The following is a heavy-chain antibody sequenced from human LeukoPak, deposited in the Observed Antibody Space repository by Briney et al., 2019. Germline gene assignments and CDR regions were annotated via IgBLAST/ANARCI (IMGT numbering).Heavy chain of an antibody. J-gene: IGHJ4*02. Sequence: GGSRRLSCAASGFTFSSYSMNWVRKAPGKGLEWSSSISSSSSYIYYADSVKGRFTISRDNAKNSLYLQMNSLRAEDTAVYYCARDREGVVVPAANYIDYWGQGTLVTVSS. V-gene: IGHV3-21*01. CDR3: ARDREGVVVPAANYIDY. CDR2: ISSSSSYI. D-gene: IGHD2-2*01. CDR1: GFTFSSYS.